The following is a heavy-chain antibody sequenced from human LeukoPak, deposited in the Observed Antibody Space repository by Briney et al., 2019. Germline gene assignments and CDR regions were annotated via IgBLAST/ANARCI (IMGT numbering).Heavy chain of an antibody. CDR3: AREGHRGGVAAAVIRAFDI. Sequence: SETLSLTCTVSGGSISSHYWSWIRQPPGKGLEWIGYIYYSGSTNYNPSLKSRVTISVDTSKNQFSLKLSSVTAADTAVYYCAREGHRGGVAAAVIRAFDIWGQGTMVTVSS. V-gene: IGHV4-59*11. D-gene: IGHD6-13*01. J-gene: IGHJ3*02. CDR1: GGSISSHY. CDR2: IYYSGST.